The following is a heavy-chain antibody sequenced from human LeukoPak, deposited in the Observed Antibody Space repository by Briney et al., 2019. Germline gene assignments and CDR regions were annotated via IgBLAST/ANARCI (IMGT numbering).Heavy chain of an antibody. CDR1: GYTFTGYY. CDR3: ARDRGPIYCSGGSCYSGFDY. V-gene: IGHV1-2*02. D-gene: IGHD2-15*01. Sequence: WASVKVSCKASGYTFTGYYMHWVRQAPGQGLEWMGWINPNSGGTSYAQKFQGRVTMTGDTSISTAYMELSRLRSDDTAVYYCARDRGPIYCSGGSCYSGFDYWGQGTLVTVSS. J-gene: IGHJ4*02. CDR2: INPNSGGT.